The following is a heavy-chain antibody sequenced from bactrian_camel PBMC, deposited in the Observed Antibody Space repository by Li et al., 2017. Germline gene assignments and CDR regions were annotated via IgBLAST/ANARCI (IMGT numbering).Heavy chain of an antibody. J-gene: IGHJ6*01. V-gene: IGHV3S25*01. Sequence: QLVESGGGLVQPGGSLRLSCEASGFTFTNYWMHWVRQGPGNKCEMVATVHSDGNIYYQDIVKGRSTISRDNAKNTVFLQMNSLSPDDTAVYYCVRVDTWAFAYWGQGTQVTVS. D-gene: IGHD1*01. CDR2: VHSDGNI. CDR1: GFTFTNYW. CDR3: VRVDTWAFAY.